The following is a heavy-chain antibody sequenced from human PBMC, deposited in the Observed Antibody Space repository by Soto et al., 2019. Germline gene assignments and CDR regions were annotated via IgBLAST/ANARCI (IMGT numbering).Heavy chain of an antibody. V-gene: IGHV3-48*01. D-gene: IGHD3-10*01. Sequence: EVHLVESGGGLVLPGGSLRLSCASSGFTFRSYSMNWVRQAPGKGMEWVWYIRSSSRTIYYADSVKGRFTISRDNAKNALYLQINSLRAEDTAVYYCARANYYGSPGDFDYWGQGTMVTGSS. J-gene: IGHJ4*02. CDR2: IRSSSRTI. CDR1: GFTFRSYS. CDR3: ARANYYGSPGDFDY.